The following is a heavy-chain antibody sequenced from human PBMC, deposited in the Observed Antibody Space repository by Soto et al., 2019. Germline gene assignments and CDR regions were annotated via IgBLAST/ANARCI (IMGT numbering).Heavy chain of an antibody. Sequence: SETLSLTCTVSGGSFSPNYWSWIRQPPGKGLEWVGYIYYSGSTYYNPSLKSRVTISVDTSKNQFSLKLSSVTAADTAVYYCARGPLITMIVVEYAFDIWGQGTMVTVSS. CDR1: GGSFSPNY. D-gene: IGHD3-22*01. V-gene: IGHV4-59*08. J-gene: IGHJ3*02. CDR2: IYYSGST. CDR3: ARGPLITMIVVEYAFDI.